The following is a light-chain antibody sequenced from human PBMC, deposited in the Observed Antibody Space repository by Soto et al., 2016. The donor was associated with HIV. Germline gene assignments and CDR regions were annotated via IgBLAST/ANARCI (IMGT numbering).Light chain of an antibody. V-gene: IGLV3-27*01. CDR1: LLARKY. Sequence: SYELTQPSSVSVSPGQTARITCSGDLLARKYVRWFQQKPGQAPILVIYRDNDRPSGIPERFSGSSSGTTATLTISGAQIEDEADYYCYSAADNIGIFGGGTKLTVL. CDR2: RDN. CDR3: YSAADNIGI. J-gene: IGLJ2*01.